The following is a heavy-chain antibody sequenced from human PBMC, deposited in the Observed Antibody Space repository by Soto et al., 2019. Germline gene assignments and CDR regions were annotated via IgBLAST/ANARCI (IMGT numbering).Heavy chain of an antibody. CDR3: ARGGSSGYYFFDS. V-gene: IGHV3-48*03. D-gene: IGHD6-19*01. CDR2: ISSSGSSI. CDR1: RFTFSSYE. Sequence: GSLRLSCAASRFTFSSYEMNWVRQAPGKGLEWVSYISSSGSSIYYADSVKGRFTISRDNAKNSLYLQMSSLRAEDTAVYYCARGGSSGYYFFDSWGQGTLVTVSA. J-gene: IGHJ4*02.